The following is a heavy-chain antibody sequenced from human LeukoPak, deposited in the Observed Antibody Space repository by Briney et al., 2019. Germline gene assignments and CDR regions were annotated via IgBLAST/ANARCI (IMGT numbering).Heavy chain of an antibody. V-gene: IGHV3-23*01. D-gene: IGHD6-13*01. CDR1: GFTFSSYA. Sequence: SGGSLRLSCTASGFTFSSYAMSWVRQAPGKGLEWVSAISGSGGSTYYADSVKGRFTISRDNSKNTLYLQMNSLRAEDTAVYYCAKRIAAPGPSFDYWGQGTLVTVSS. CDR3: AKRIAAPGPSFDY. J-gene: IGHJ4*02. CDR2: ISGSGGST.